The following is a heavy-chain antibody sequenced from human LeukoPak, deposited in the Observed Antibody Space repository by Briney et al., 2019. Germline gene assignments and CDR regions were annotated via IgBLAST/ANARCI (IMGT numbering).Heavy chain of an antibody. CDR3: ARGRVWGLVRGVKYDY. J-gene: IGHJ4*02. CDR2: INHSGST. Sequence: SETLSLTCAVYGGSFSGYYWSWIRQPPGKGLEWIGEINHSGSTNYNPSLKSRVTISVDTSKNQFSLKLSSVTAADTAVYYCARGRVWGLVRGVKYDYWGQGTSVTVSS. D-gene: IGHD3-10*01. CDR1: GGSFSGYY. V-gene: IGHV4-34*01.